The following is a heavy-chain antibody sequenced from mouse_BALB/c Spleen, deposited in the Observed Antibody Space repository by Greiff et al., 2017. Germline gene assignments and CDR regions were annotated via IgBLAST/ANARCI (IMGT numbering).Heavy chain of an antibody. V-gene: IGHV5-6-5*01. CDR1: GFTFSSYA. J-gene: IGHJ2*01. CDR3: ARGGYDYDSYYFDY. Sequence: EVMLVESGGGLVKPGGSLKLSCAASGFTFSSYAMSWVRQTPEKRLEWVASISSGGSTYYPDSVKGRFTISRDNARNILYLQMSSLRSEDTAMYYCARGGYDYDSYYFDYWGQGTTLTVSS. CDR2: ISSGGST. D-gene: IGHD2-4*01.